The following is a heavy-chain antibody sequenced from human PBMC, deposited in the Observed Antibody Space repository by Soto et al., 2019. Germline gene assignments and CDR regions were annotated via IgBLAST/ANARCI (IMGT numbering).Heavy chain of an antibody. CDR3: ARLITPRVLDS. CDR1: GFTFSNYW. D-gene: IGHD1-20*01. V-gene: IGHV3-7*05. J-gene: IGHJ4*02. CDR2: MKQDGSEK. Sequence: PGGSLRLSCAASGFTFSNYWMSWVRQAPGKGLEWVANMKQDGSEKDYVGSVKGRFTISRDNAKNSLYLQMNSLTTEDTAVYYCARLITPRVLDSSGQGTLVTVSS.